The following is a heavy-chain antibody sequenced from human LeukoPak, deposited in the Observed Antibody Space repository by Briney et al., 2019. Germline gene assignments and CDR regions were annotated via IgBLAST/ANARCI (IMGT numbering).Heavy chain of an antibody. CDR3: ARNAGDY. J-gene: IGHJ4*02. CDR2: IYSGGST. V-gene: IGHV4-4*07. CDR1: GVSIHSYY. D-gene: IGHD6-13*01. Sequence: PSETLSLTCTVSGVSIHSYYWTSIRQPAGKGLEWIGRIYSGGSTIYNPSLKSRVAMSVDTSKNQFSLKLTSVTAADTAVYFCARNAGDYWGQGTLVTVSS.